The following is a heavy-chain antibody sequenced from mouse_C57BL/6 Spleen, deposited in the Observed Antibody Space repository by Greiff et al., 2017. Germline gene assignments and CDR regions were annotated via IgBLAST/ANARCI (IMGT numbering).Heavy chain of an antibody. V-gene: IGHV2-2*01. CDR3: ARTNWDEGWFAY. J-gene: IGHJ3*01. CDR2: IWSGGST. Sequence: QVQLKQSGPGLVQPSQSLSITCTVSGFSLTSYGVHWVRQSPGKGLEWLGVIWSGGSTDYNAAFISRLSISKDNSKSQVFFKMNSLQADNTAIYYCARTNWDEGWFAYWGQGTLVTVSA. CDR1: GFSLTSYG. D-gene: IGHD4-1*02.